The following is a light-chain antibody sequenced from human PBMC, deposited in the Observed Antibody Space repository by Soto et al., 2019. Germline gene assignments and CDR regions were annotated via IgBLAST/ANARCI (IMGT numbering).Light chain of an antibody. CDR1: SSDVGGYNY. J-gene: IGLJ1*01. Sequence: QSVLTQPASVSGSPGQSITISCTATSSDVGGYNYVSWYQSHPGEAPKLIIYDVSNRPSGVSDRFSGSKPGNTASLTISGLQAEDEADYYCSSYTSSISYVFGTGTKVTV. CDR2: DVS. CDR3: SSYTSSISYV. V-gene: IGLV2-14*03.